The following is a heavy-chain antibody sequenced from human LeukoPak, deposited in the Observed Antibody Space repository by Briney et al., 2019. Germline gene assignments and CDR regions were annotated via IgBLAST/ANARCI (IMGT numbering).Heavy chain of an antibody. CDR1: GFTFSTYA. Sequence: PGGSLRVSCAASGFTFSTYAMHWVRQAPGKGLECLACISYDGTTKDYADSVKGRFTVSRDNSENTLYLQMNSLRPEDTAMYYCARARGSLYAFDIWGQGTMVTVSS. J-gene: IGHJ3*02. D-gene: IGHD3-16*01. CDR2: ISYDGTTK. V-gene: IGHV3-30-3*01. CDR3: ARARGSLYAFDI.